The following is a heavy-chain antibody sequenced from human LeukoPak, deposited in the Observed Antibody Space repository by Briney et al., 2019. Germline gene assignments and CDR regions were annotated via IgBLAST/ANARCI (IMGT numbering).Heavy chain of an antibody. CDR2: IRFDGSNK. Sequence: PGGSLRLSCAASGFTFSSYGMDWVRQAPGKGLEWVAFIRFDGSNKYYADSVKGRFTISRDNSKNTLYLQMNSLRTEDTAVYYCAKDRDSYGYSAGMDVWGQRTTVTVSS. D-gene: IGHD5-18*01. CDR3: AKDRDSYGYSAGMDV. CDR1: GFTFSSYG. V-gene: IGHV3-30*02. J-gene: IGHJ6*02.